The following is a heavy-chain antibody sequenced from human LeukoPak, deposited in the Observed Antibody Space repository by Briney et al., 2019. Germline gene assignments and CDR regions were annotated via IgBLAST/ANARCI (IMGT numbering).Heavy chain of an antibody. D-gene: IGHD2-2*01. V-gene: IGHV5-51*01. CDR1: GYSFTSYW. Sequence: GESLKISCKGSGYSFTSYWIGWVRQMPGKGLEWVGIIYPDDSDTRYSPSFQGQVTISADKSISTAYLQWSSLKASDTAMYYCARHGDIVVVPAAIGDAFDIWGQGTMVTVSS. CDR2: IYPDDSDT. CDR3: ARHGDIVVVPAAIGDAFDI. J-gene: IGHJ3*02.